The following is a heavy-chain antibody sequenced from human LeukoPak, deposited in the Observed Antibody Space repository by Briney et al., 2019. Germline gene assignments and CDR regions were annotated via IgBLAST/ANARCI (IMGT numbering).Heavy chain of an antibody. D-gene: IGHD2-15*01. J-gene: IGHJ2*01. CDR1: GFTFDDYT. CDR2: ISWDGGST. Sequence: GGSLRLSCAASGFTFDDYTMHWVRQAPGKGLEWVSLISWDGGSTYYADSVKGRFTISRDNSKNSLYLQMNSLRTEDTALYYCAKDGEVGYCSGGSCCFSLPGWYFDLWGRGTLVTVSS. V-gene: IGHV3-43*01. CDR3: AKDGEVGYCSGGSCCFSLPGWYFDL.